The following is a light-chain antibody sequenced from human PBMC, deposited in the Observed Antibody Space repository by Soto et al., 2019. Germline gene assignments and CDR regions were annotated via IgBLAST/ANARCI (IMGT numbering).Light chain of an antibody. J-gene: IGKJ1*01. Sequence: DIQMAQSPSTLSASVGGRVTITCRASQSIRRRLAWYQQKPGKAPNLLIYDASSLESGVPSRFSGGGSGTEFTLTISSLQPEDFATYYCLQYNTYPWTFGQGTKVELK. V-gene: IGKV1-5*01. CDR2: DAS. CDR1: QSIRRR. CDR3: LQYNTYPWT.